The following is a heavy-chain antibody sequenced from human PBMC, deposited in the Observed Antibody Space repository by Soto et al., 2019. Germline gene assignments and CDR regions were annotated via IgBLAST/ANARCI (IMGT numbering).Heavy chain of an antibody. CDR1: GFTFTNYG. V-gene: IGHV1-18*01. CDR2: ISAYNGNT. D-gene: IGHD2-15*01. Sequence: QVQLVQSGAEVKKPGASVKVSCKASGFTFTNYGISWVRQAPGQGLEWMGWISAYNGNTNYAQELQGRVTMTIDTPTRPVEMRLRSLGADNTPLYFAARGVRIGDVWGQGTTVTVSS. J-gene: IGHJ6*02. CDR3: ARGVRIGDV.